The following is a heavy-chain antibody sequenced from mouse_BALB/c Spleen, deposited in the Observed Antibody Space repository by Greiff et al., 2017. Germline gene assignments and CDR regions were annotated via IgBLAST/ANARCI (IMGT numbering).Heavy chain of an antibody. CDR2: ISYSGST. D-gene: IGHD1-2*01. CDR1: GYSITSYYA. Sequence: EVKLMESGPGLVKPSQSLSLTCTVTGYSITSYYAWNWIRQFPGNKLEWMGYISYSGSTSYNPSLKSRISITRDTSKNQFFLQLNSVTTEDTATYYCARSRYGYDYAMDYWGQGTSVTVSS. J-gene: IGHJ4*01. V-gene: IGHV3-2*02. CDR3: ARSRYGYDYAMDY.